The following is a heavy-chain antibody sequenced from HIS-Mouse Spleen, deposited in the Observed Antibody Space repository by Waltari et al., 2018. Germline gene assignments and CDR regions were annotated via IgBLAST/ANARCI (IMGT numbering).Heavy chain of an antibody. CDR1: GCTFSSDS. J-gene: IGHJ4*02. D-gene: IGHD1-26*01. V-gene: IGHV3-30*18. Sequence: QVQLVDSGGGVVQPGRSLRLSCAASGCTFSSDSMHWVRQAPGKGLEWVAVISYDGSNKYYADSVKGRFTISRDNSKNTLYLQMNSLRAEDTAVYYCAKGRDGGATDYWGQGTLVTVSS. CDR2: ISYDGSNK. CDR3: AKGRDGGATDY.